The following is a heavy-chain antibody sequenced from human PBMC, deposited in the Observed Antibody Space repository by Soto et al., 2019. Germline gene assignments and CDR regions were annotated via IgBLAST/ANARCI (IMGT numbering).Heavy chain of an antibody. CDR1: GGTFSSYT. J-gene: IGHJ2*01. V-gene: IGHV1-69*12. CDR3: ARGNHRWLQLWYFDL. CDR2: IIPIFGTA. D-gene: IGHD5-12*01. Sequence: QVQLVQSGAEVKKPGSSVTVSCKASGGTFSSYTISWVRQAPGQGLEWMGGIIPIFGTANYAQKFQGRVPITAAESTSTADMELSRLRSEDTAVYYCARGNHRWLQLWYFDLWGRGTLVTVSS.